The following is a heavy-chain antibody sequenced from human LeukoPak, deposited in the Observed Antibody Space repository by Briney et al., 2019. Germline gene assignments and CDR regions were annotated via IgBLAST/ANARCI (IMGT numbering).Heavy chain of an antibody. CDR1: GFTFSSYA. J-gene: IGHJ4*02. CDR3: AKALRKTHSSSWYSWTD. D-gene: IGHD6-13*01. Sequence: GGSLRLSCAASGFTFSSYAMSWVRQALGKGLEWVSAISGSGGSTYYADSVKGRFTISRDNSKNTLYLQMNSLRAEDTAVYYCAKALRKTHSSSWYSWTDWGQGTLVTVSS. CDR2: ISGSGGST. V-gene: IGHV3-23*01.